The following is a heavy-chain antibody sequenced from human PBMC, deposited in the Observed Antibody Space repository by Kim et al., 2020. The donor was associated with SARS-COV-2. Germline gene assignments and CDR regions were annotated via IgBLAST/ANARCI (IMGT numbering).Heavy chain of an antibody. V-gene: IGHV3-21*01. CDR1: GFTFSSYS. J-gene: IGHJ4*02. CDR2: ISSSSSYI. D-gene: IGHD2-8*01. Sequence: GGSLRLSCAASGFTFSSYSMNWVRQAPGKGLEWVSSISSSSSYIYYADSVKGRFTISRDNAKNSLYLQMNSLRAEDTAVYYCARDYRFPRYCTNGVCSLDYWGQGTLVTVSS. CDR3: ARDYRFPRYCTNGVCSLDY.